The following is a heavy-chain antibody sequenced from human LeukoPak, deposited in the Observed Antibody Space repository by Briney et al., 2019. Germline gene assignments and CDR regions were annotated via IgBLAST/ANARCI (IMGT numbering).Heavy chain of an antibody. J-gene: IGHJ3*02. CDR2: IYSGGST. V-gene: IGHV3-53*01. Sequence: GGSLRLSCAASGFTVSSNYMSWVRQAPGKGLEWVSVIYSGGSTYYADSVKGRFTISRDNSKNTLYLQMNSLRAEDTAVYYCARGLNYYDSSGYYYSGAFDIWGQGTTVIVSS. CDR1: GFTVSSNY. D-gene: IGHD3-22*01. CDR3: ARGLNYYDSSGYYYSGAFDI.